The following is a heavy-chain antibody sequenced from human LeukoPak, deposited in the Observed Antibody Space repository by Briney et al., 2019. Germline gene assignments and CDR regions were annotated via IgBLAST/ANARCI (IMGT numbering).Heavy chain of an antibody. D-gene: IGHD1-26*01. CDR3: ARDASGSYLHWFDP. Sequence: ASVKVSRKASGYTFTGYYMHWVRQAPGQGLEWMGWINPNSGGTNYAQKFQGRVTMTRDTSISTAYMELSRLRSDDTAVYYCARDASGSYLHWFDPWGQGTLVTVPS. V-gene: IGHV1-2*02. J-gene: IGHJ5*02. CDR1: GYTFTGYY. CDR2: INPNSGGT.